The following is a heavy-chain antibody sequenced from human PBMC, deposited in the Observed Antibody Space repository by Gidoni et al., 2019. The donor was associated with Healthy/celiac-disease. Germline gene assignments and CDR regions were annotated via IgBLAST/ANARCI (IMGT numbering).Heavy chain of an antibody. CDR2: ISSSSSTI. V-gene: IGHV3-48*04. J-gene: IGHJ4*02. Sequence: EVQLVESGGGLVQPGGSLRLSCAASGFTFSSYSMNWVRQAPGKGLEWVSYISSSSSTIYYADSVKGRFTISRDNAKNSLYLQMNSLRAEDTAVYYCASEKRRYSSSWYYFDYWGQGTLVTVSS. CDR3: ASEKRRYSSSWYYFDY. D-gene: IGHD6-13*01. CDR1: GFTFSSYS.